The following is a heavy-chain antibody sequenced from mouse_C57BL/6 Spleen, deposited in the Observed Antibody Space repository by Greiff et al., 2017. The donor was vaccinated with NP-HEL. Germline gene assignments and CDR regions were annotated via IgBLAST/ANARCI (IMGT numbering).Heavy chain of an antibody. CDR1: GYTFTSYW. CDR2: IYPGSGST. J-gene: IGHJ4*01. CDR3: ASWAYYSNYYAMDY. V-gene: IGHV1-55*01. D-gene: IGHD2-5*01. Sequence: VQLQQSGAELVKPGASVKMSCKASGYTFTSYWITWVKQRPGQGLEWIGDIYPGSGSTNYNEKFKSKATLTVDTSSSTAYMKLSSLTSEDSAVYYCASWAYYSNYYAMDYWGQGTSVTVSS.